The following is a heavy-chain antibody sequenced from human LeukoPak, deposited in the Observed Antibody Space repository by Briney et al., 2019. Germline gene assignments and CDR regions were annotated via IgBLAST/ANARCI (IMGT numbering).Heavy chain of an antibody. V-gene: IGHV4-39*07. J-gene: IGHJ5*02. CDR3: ARLQYCSGTSCYWFDP. CDR1: GDSISSSSYY. Sequence: SSETLSLTCTVSGDSISSSSYYWAWIRQPPGKGLEWIGYIYHTGSTYYNPSLKSRVTISVDTSKNQFSLRLSSVTAADTAVYYCARLQYCSGTSCYWFDPWGQGTLVTVSS. CDR2: IYHTGST. D-gene: IGHD2-2*01.